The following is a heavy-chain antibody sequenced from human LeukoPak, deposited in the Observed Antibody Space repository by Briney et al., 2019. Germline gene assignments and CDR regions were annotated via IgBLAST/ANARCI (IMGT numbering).Heavy chain of an antibody. CDR1: GDSVSSDSAA. CDR3: TRGGPFDY. Sequence: SQTLSLTCVISGDSVSSDSAAWNWIRQSPSRDLEWLGRTYYRSEWYNDYALSVKSRITIDADTSKNQFSLQLNSVTPEDTAVYYCTRGGPFDYWGQGTLVTVSS. V-gene: IGHV6-1*01. CDR2: TYYRSEWYN. D-gene: IGHD2-15*01. J-gene: IGHJ4*02.